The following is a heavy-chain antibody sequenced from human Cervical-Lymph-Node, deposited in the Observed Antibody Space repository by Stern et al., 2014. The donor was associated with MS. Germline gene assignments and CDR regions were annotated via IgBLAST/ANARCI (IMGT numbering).Heavy chain of an antibody. CDR2: IYWADDK. CDR3: AHSRVKYCRGGTCYSSLFDF. V-gene: IGHV2-5*02. CDR1: GFSLSTPGVG. D-gene: IGHD2-15*01. Sequence: QVTLRESGPTLVKPTQTLTLTCTVSGFSLSTPGVGVGWIRQPPGKALEWLALIYWADDKLYSPSLKNRLTIIKDTSKSQVILTMTNVDPVDTATYYCAHSRVKYCRGGTCYSSLFDFWGQGTLITVSS. J-gene: IGHJ5*01.